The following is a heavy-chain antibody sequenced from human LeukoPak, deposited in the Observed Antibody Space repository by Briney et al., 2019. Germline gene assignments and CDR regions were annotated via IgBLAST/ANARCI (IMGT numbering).Heavy chain of an antibody. J-gene: IGHJ6*02. D-gene: IGHD3-10*01. V-gene: IGHV1-8*01. Sequence: GASVKVSCKASGYTFASYDINWVRQATGQGLEWMGWMNPNSGNTGYAQKFQGRVTMTRNTSISTAYMELSSLRSEDTAVYYCARGGITMVRGVSAAYYYYGMDVWGQGTTVTVSS. CDR1: GYTFASYD. CDR2: MNPNSGNT. CDR3: ARGGITMVRGVSAAYYYYGMDV.